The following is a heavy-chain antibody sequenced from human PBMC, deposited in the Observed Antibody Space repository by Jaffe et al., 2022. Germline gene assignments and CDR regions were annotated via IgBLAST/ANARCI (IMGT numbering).Heavy chain of an antibody. V-gene: IGHV4-38-2*01. CDR3: AREDIVVVVAAPSWFDP. Sequence: QVQLQESGPGLVKPSETLSLTCAVSGYSISSGYYWGWIRQPPGKGLEWIGSIYHSGSTYYNPSLKSRVTISVDTSKNQFSLKLSSVTAADTAVYYCAREDIVVVVAAPSWFDPWGQGTLVTVSS. CDR1: GYSISSGYY. J-gene: IGHJ5*02. D-gene: IGHD2-15*01. CDR2: IYHSGST.